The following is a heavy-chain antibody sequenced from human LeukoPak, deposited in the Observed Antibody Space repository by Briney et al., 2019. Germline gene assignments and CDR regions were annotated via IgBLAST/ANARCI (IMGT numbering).Heavy chain of an antibody. CDR2: ISNNGDDT. Sequence: PGGSLRLSCAASGFTFSTYAIHWVRQAPGKGLEYVSAISNNGDDTYYANSVKGRFTISRDNAKNSLYLQMNSLRAEDTALYYCARGGSYGGYHSYWGQGTLVTVSS. D-gene: IGHD4-23*01. CDR3: ARGGSYGGYHSY. J-gene: IGHJ4*02. V-gene: IGHV3-64*01. CDR1: GFTFSTYA.